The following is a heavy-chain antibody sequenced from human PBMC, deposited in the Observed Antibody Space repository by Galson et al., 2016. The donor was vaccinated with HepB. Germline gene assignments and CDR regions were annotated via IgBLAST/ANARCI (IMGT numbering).Heavy chain of an antibody. Sequence: PALVKPTQTLTLTCTFSGFSLSTSGVGVGWIRQPPGKALEWLAVIYWDYDKRYSPSLKSRLTVTKDTSKNQVVLTMTNMDPVDTATYYCAHTNYDTLAGSFDFWGQGTLVTVSS. V-gene: IGHV2-5*02. J-gene: IGHJ4*02. CDR1: GFSLSTSGVG. CDR2: IYWDYDK. CDR3: AHTNYDTLAGSFDF. D-gene: IGHD3-9*01.